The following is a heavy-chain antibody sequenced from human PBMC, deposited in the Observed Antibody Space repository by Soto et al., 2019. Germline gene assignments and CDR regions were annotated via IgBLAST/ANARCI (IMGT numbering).Heavy chain of an antibody. CDR3: ARDEYYDSNNWFEL. Sequence: QVQLQESGPGLVKPSETLSLTCTVSGGSIRNYYWSWIRQPAGKGLEWIGRIYTTGSTNYNPSLKSRLTMSIDTSQNQFSLKPRSVTAADTAVYYCARDEYYDSNNWFELWGQGTLVTVSS. CDR2: IYTTGST. CDR1: GGSIRNYY. V-gene: IGHV4-4*07. J-gene: IGHJ5*02. D-gene: IGHD3-22*01.